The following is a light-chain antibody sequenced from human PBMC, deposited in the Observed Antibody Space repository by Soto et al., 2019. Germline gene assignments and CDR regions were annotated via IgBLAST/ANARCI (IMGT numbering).Light chain of an antibody. J-gene: IGKJ1*01. CDR2: GAS. Sequence: DIVLTQSPGTVSLSQGERASLSCRASQSVSSGHLAWYQQKPGQAPRLLIYGASSRATGIPDRFSGSGSGTDFTLTISRLEPEDYAVYYCQQYGHSLWTFGQGTKVDIK. V-gene: IGKV3-20*01. CDR3: QQYGHSLWT. CDR1: QSVSSGH.